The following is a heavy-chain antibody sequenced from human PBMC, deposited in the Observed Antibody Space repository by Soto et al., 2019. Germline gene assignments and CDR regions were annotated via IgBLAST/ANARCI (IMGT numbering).Heavy chain of an antibody. D-gene: IGHD2-21*01. CDR3: ARQPTTGDTDLWFDP. J-gene: IGHJ5*02. V-gene: IGHV4-39*01. CDR2: IFYSGST. Sequence: SETLSLTCSVSGGSISTSRSYWAWIRQPPGKGLEWLANIFYSGSTFYNPSLASRVSVSVDTSKNEFSLKLRSVTAADTAVYYCARQPTTGDTDLWFDPWGQGNLVTVSS. CDR1: GGSISTSRSY.